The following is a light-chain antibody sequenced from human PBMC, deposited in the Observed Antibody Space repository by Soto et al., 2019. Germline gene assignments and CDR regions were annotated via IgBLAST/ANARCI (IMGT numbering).Light chain of an antibody. Sequence: EIVMTQSLATLSLYPGERATLSCRASQSVIRYLAWYQQRPGQAPRLLIYGASTRATGIPARFSGSGSGTDFTLTISSLEPEDFAVYYCQQRIDWPLTFGGGSKVDVK. V-gene: IGKV3-11*01. CDR3: QQRIDWPLT. J-gene: IGKJ4*01. CDR2: GAS. CDR1: QSVIRY.